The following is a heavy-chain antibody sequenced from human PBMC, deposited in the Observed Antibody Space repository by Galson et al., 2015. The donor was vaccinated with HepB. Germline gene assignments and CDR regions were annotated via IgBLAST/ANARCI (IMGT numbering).Heavy chain of an antibody. CDR1: GYTFTSYA. Sequence: SVKVSCKASGYTFTSYAMHWVRQAPGQRLEWMGWINAGNGNTKYSQKFQGRVTITRDTSASTAYMELSSLRSEDTAVYYCARAETTGYYDSSGYSYYWGQGTLVTVSS. V-gene: IGHV1-3*01. CDR2: INAGNGNT. CDR3: ARAETTGYYDSSGYSYY. D-gene: IGHD3-22*01. J-gene: IGHJ4*02.